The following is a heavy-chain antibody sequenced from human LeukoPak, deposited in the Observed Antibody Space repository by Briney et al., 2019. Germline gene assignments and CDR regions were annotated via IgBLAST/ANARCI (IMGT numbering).Heavy chain of an antibody. Sequence: GGSLRLSCAASGFTFSRFWMSWVRQAPGKGLEWVANIEQDGSEKNYVDAVKGRFTISRDNAKNSLFLQMNSLRGDDTAVYYCARESTAVTPGYWGQGTLVTVSS. CDR2: IEQDGSEK. CDR3: ARESTAVTPGY. CDR1: GFTFSRFW. J-gene: IGHJ1*01. V-gene: IGHV3-7*01. D-gene: IGHD4-23*01.